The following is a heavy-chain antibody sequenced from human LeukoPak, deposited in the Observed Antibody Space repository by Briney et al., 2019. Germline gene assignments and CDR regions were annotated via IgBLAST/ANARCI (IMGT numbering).Heavy chain of an antibody. D-gene: IGHD3-9*01. J-gene: IGHJ6*03. CDR2: IYYSGST. V-gene: IGHV4-59*01. Sequence: SETLSLTCTVSGGSISSYYWSWIRQPPGKGLEWIGYIYYSGSTNYNPSLKSRVTISVDTSKNQFSLKLSSVTAADTAVHYCAKTYYDILTGYGGPYYMDVWGKGTTVTVSS. CDR3: AKTYYDILTGYGGPYYMDV. CDR1: GGSISSYY.